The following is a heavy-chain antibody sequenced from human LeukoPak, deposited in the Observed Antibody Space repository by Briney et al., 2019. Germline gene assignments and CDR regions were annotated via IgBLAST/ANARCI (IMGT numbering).Heavy chain of an antibody. CDR1: GGSISSGGYY. D-gene: IGHD3-22*01. V-gene: IGHV4-31*03. Sequence: PSETLSLTCTVSGGSISSGGYYWSWLRQHPGKGLEWIGYIYYSGSTYYNPSLKSRVTISVDTSKNQFSLKLSSVTAADTAVYYCARVRSSSSGYYYYFDYWGQGTLVTVSS. CDR2: IYYSGST. J-gene: IGHJ4*02. CDR3: ARVRSSSSGYYYYFDY.